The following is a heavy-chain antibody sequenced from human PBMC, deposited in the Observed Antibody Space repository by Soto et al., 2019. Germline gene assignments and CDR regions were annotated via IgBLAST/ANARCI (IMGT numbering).Heavy chain of an antibody. CDR2: IKQDGSEK. CDR1: GFTFSSYW. D-gene: IGHD3-22*01. CDR3: ARDDYYDSSGYYYWFDP. V-gene: IGHV3-7*01. J-gene: IGHJ5*02. Sequence: GSLRLSCAASGFTFSSYWMSWVRQAPGKGLEWVANIKQDGSEKYYVDSVKGRFTISRDNAKNSLYLQMNSLRAEDTAVYYCARDDYYDSSGYYYWFDPWGQGTLVTVSS.